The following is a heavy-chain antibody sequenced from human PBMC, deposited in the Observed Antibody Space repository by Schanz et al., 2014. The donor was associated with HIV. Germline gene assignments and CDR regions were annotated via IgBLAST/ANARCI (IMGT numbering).Heavy chain of an antibody. J-gene: IGHJ4*02. CDR2: INPYNGDT. V-gene: IGHV1-18*01. Sequence: QVQLVQSGTEMKKPGASVKVSCKASGYTFTSYGISWVRQAPGQGFEWMGWINPYNGDTDSAQKLQGRVTMTTDTSTSTAYMELRSLRIDDTAVYYCARGESSAWPPPRDYWGQGTLVTVSP. CDR1: GYTFTSYG. CDR3: ARGESSAWPPPRDY. D-gene: IGHD6-25*01.